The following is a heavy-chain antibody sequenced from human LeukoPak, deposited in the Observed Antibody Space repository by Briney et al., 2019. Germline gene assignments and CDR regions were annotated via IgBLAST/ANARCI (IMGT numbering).Heavy chain of an antibody. CDR1: GDSLSSGGYY. Sequence: SETLSLTCTVSGDSLSSGGYYWSWIRQHPGKGLQWIGYIYYSGSTYYNPSLKSRVTISVDTSKNQFSLKLSSVTAADTAVYYCARDLSMADLGWFDPWGQGTLVTVSS. CDR3: ARDLSMADLGWFDP. J-gene: IGHJ5*02. V-gene: IGHV4-31*03. D-gene: IGHD2-8*01. CDR2: IYYSGST.